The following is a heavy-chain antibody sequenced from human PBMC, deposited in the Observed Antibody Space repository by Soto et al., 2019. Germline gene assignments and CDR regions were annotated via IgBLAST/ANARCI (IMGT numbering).Heavy chain of an antibody. D-gene: IGHD3-10*01. V-gene: IGHV3-48*01. Sequence: PGGSLRLSCEASGFTISGCSMNWVRQTPGKGLEWLAYITIVTGNTRYADSVKSRITITPDTSRNQFSLQLSSVTPEDTAVYYCTRDRGGLGHWGQGTLVTVSS. CDR1: GFTISGCS. J-gene: IGHJ4*02. CDR3: TRDRGGLGH. CDR2: ITIVTGNT.